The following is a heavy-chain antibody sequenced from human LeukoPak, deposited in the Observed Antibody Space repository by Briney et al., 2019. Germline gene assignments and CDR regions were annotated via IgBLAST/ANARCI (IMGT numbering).Heavy chain of an antibody. J-gene: IGHJ4*02. CDR3: ARGTLGYDSNY. CDR2: ISWNSGSI. Sequence: PGGSLRLSCAASGFTFDDYAMHWVRQAPGKGLEWVSGISWNSGSIGYADSVKGRFTISRDNAKNSLYLQMNSLRAEDTAVYYCARGTLGYDSNYWGQGTLVTVSS. D-gene: IGHD3-22*01. V-gene: IGHV3-9*01. CDR1: GFTFDDYA.